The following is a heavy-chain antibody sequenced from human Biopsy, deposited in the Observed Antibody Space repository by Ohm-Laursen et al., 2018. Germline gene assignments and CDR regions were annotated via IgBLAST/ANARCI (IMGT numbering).Heavy chain of an antibody. CDR1: GYSFTNYW. CDR2: IYPGDSDT. V-gene: IGHV5-51*01. Sequence: ESLRISCKGSGYSFTNYWIGWVRQMPGKGLEWMGLIYPGDSDTRYSPSFQGQVTISVDKSISTAYVQWNSLKASDTAMYYCAKHGGPGDFWSGYPLAAFDIWGQGTMVTVSS. J-gene: IGHJ3*02. D-gene: IGHD3-3*01. CDR3: AKHGGPGDFWSGYPLAAFDI.